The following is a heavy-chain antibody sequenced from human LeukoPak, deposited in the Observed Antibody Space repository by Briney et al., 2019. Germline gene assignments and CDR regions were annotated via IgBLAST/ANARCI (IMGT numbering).Heavy chain of an antibody. D-gene: IGHD3-3*01. J-gene: IGHJ4*02. Sequence: PSETLSLTCAVYGGSFSGYYWSWIRQPPGKRLEWLGEINHSGRTNYNPSLKSRVTISVDTSKVQFSLKLSSVTAADTAVYYCARGNGDFWSGSYGDWGQGTLVTVSS. V-gene: IGHV4-34*01. CDR2: INHSGRT. CDR1: GGSFSGYY. CDR3: ARGNGDFWSGSYGD.